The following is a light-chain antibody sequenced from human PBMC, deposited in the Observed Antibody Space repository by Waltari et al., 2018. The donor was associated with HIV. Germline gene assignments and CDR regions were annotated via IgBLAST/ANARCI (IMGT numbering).Light chain of an antibody. Sequence: QSALTQPASVSGSPGQPLTISCTGTSSDVGGYNYVSWYQQHPGKAPKLMIYAVSNRPSGVSNRFSGSKSGNTASLTISGLQAEDEADYYCSSYTSSRSYVFGTGTRVTV. CDR2: AVS. CDR1: SSDVGGYNY. J-gene: IGLJ1*01. CDR3: SSYTSSRSYV. V-gene: IGLV2-14*03.